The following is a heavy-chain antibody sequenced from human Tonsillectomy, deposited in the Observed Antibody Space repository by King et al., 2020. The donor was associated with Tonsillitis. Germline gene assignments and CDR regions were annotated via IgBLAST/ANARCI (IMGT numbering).Heavy chain of an antibody. D-gene: IGHD3-10*01. J-gene: IGHJ6*03. V-gene: IGHV4-30-4*01. CDR2: IYYTGTT. CDR1: GGSVSSGDYY. Sequence: VQLQESGPGLVKPSQILSLTCSVSGGSVSSGDYYWSWIRQPPGKGPEWIGYIYYTGTTYYNPSLKSRVTISIDTSKNQFSLKLTSVIAADTAVYYCVRDPYYYGSFYYMDVWGKGTTVTVSS. CDR3: VRDPYYYGSFYYMDV.